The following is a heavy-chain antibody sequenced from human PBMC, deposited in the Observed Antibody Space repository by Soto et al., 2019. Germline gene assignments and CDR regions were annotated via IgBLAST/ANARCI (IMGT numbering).Heavy chain of an antibody. D-gene: IGHD5-12*01. CDR2: FYYSGST. CDR3: ARHSDRWLQSAFDS. J-gene: IGHJ4*02. CDR1: GGSISSASYH. Sequence: QLQLQESGPGLVKPSETLSLTCTVSGGSISSASYHWGWTRQPPGKGLEWIGSFYYSGSTFFNPSLKSRVTRAMDTSQNQCSLILNSVTAADTAMYYCARHSDRWLQSAFDSWGQGTQVTVSS. V-gene: IGHV4-39*01.